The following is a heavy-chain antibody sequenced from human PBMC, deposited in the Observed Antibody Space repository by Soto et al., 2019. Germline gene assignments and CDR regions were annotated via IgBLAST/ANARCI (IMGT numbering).Heavy chain of an antibody. V-gene: IGHV3-30-3*01. CDR2: ISYDGSNK. D-gene: IGHD3-9*01. CDR3: ARDALPYDIEVYGMDV. Sequence: GGSLRLSCAASGFTFSSYAMHWVRQAPGKGLEWVAVISYDGSNKYYADFVKGRFTISRDNSKNTLYLQMNSLRAEDTAVYYCARDALPYDIEVYGMDVWGQGTTVTVSS. CDR1: GFTFSSYA. J-gene: IGHJ6*02.